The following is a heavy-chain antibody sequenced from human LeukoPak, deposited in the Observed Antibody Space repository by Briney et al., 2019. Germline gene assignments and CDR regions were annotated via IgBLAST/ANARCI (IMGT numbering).Heavy chain of an antibody. CDR2: INPNSGGT. CDR1: GGTFSSYA. D-gene: IGHD3-9*01. V-gene: IGHV1-2*06. Sequence: GAPVKVSCKASGGTFSSYAISWVRQAPGQGLEWMGRINPNSGGTNYAQKFQGRVTMTRDTSISTAYMELSRLRSDDTAVYYCARGLDYDILTGYFRDYWGQGTLVTVSS. J-gene: IGHJ4*02. CDR3: ARGLDYDILTGYFRDY.